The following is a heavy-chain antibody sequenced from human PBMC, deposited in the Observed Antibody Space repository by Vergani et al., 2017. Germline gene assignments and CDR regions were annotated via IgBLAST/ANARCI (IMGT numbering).Heavy chain of an antibody. CDR3: AREGQYGGYYTGLHFDY. Sequence: QVQLVESGGGVVQPGRSLRLSCAASGFTFSSYGMHWVRQAPGKGLEWVAVIWYDGSNKYYADSVKGRFTISRDNPKNTLYLQMNSLRAEDTAVYYCAREGQYGGYYTGLHFDYWGQGTLVTVSS. CDR2: IWYDGSNK. V-gene: IGHV3-33*01. D-gene: IGHD3-3*01. CDR1: GFTFSSYG. J-gene: IGHJ4*02.